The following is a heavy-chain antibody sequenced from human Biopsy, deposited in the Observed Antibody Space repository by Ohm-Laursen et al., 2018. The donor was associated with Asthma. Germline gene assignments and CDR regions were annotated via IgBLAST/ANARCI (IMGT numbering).Heavy chain of an antibody. CDR3: ARTTYGDDGFDP. D-gene: IGHD4-17*01. CDR1: GGSISSSY. V-gene: IGHV4-59*12. J-gene: IGHJ5*02. Sequence: SETLSLTCTVSGGSISSSYWSWIRQPPGKGLEWIGYIYYSGSTYYNPSLKSRVSISLDTSKNQFSLSLTSVTAADTAVYYCARTTYGDDGFDPWGQGTLVTVSS. CDR2: IYYSGST.